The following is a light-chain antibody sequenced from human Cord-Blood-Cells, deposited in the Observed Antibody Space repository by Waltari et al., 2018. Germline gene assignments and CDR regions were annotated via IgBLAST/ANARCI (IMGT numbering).Light chain of an antibody. CDR3: CSYAGSSTWV. Sequence: QSALTQPASVSGSPGQSVTISCTGTSSDVGGYNLVSWYQQHPGKAPKLMIYEGSKRPSWVSNRFSGSTSGNTASLTISGLQAEDEADYYCCSYAGSSTWVFGGGTKLTVL. V-gene: IGLV2-23*01. J-gene: IGLJ3*02. CDR1: SSDVGGYNL. CDR2: EGS.